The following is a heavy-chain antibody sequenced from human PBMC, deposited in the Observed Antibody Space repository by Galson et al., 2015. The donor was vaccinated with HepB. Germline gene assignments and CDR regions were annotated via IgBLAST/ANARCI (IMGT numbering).Heavy chain of an antibody. CDR1: GYSFTSYW. Sequence: QSGAEVKRPGESLRISCKGSGYSFTSYWISWVRQMPGKGLEWMGRIDPSDSYTNYSPSFQGHVTISADKSISTAYLQWSSLKASDTAMYYCARHRGDHVAADYYFDYWGQGTLVTVSS. J-gene: IGHJ4*02. CDR3: ARHRGDHVAADYYFDY. CDR2: IDPSDSYT. D-gene: IGHD6-19*01. V-gene: IGHV5-10-1*01.